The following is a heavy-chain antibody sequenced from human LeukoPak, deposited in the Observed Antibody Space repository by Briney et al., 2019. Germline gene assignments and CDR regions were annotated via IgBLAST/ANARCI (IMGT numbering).Heavy chain of an antibody. CDR3: ARCTRAAGHIDY. V-gene: IGHV4-34*01. J-gene: IGHJ4*02. CDR2: INHSGST. CDR1: GRSFSGYY. D-gene: IGHD6-13*01. Sequence: PSETLSLTCAVYGRSFSGYYWSWIRQPPGKGLEWIGEINHSGSTNYNPSLKSRVTISVDTSKNQFSLKLSSVTAADTAVYYCARCTRAAGHIDYWGQGTLVTVSS.